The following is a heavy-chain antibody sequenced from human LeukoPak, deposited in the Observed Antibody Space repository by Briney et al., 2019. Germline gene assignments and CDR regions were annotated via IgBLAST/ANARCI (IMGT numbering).Heavy chain of an antibody. Sequence: PGGSLRLSCAASGFTFSSYAMSWVRQAPGKGLEWVSAISGSGGSTYYADSVKGRFTIPRDNSKNTLYLQMNSLRAEDTAVYYRAKGSYYDSSGSFYFDYWGQGTLVTVSS. CDR1: GFTFSSYA. CDR3: AKGSYYDSSGSFYFDY. J-gene: IGHJ4*02. D-gene: IGHD3-22*01. CDR2: ISGSGGST. V-gene: IGHV3-23*01.